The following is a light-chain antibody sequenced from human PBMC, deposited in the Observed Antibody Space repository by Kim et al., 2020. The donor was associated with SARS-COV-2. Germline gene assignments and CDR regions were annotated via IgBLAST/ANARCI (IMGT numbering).Light chain of an antibody. CDR3: NSRDSSGNHLEV. CDR1: SHRSYY. CDR2: GKN. J-gene: IGLJ2*01. Sequence: LRQTVRITCQGDSHRSYYASWYQQKPGQAPELVIYGKNNRPSGIPDRFSGSSSGNTASLTITGAQAEDEADYYCNSRDSSGNHLEVFGGGTQLTVL. V-gene: IGLV3-19*01.